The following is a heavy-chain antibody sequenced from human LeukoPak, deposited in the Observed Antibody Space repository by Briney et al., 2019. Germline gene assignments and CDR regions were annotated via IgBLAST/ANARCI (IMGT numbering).Heavy chain of an antibody. CDR3: AREGGPYRPLDY. V-gene: IGHV4-4*02. CDR1: GGSVTSTNY. J-gene: IGHJ4*02. Sequence: SGTLSLTCGVSGGSVTSTNYWTWVRQPPGEVLEWMAEINLQGSTNYNPSLMGRVTISVDTSENNISLQLASVTAADTAVYYCAREGGPYRPLDYSGQGTLVTVSS. CDR2: INLQGST.